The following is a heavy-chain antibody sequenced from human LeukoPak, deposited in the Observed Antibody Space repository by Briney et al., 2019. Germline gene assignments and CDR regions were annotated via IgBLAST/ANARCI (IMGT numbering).Heavy chain of an antibody. D-gene: IGHD4-17*01. CDR3: ASDLRQENPLSRVTNPLGY. CDR2: INQDGSEK. Sequence: GGSLRLSCAASGFTFSSYWIRWVRQAPGQGLEWMACINQDGSEKYYVHSVKGRFTISRDNAKNSLYLQMNSLRADDTAVYYCASDLRQENPLSRVTNPLGYWGQGTLVTVSS. CDR1: GFTFSSYW. V-gene: IGHV3-7*04. J-gene: IGHJ4*02.